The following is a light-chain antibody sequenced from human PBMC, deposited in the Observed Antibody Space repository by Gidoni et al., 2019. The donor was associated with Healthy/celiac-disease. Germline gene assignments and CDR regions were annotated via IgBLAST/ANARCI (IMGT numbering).Light chain of an antibody. V-gene: IGKV3-20*01. CDR1: QSVSSSY. CDR3: QQYGSSPGT. CDR2: GAS. Sequence: IVLTQSPCTLSLSPGQRATLPCRASQSVSSSYLAWYQQKPGQAPRLLIYGASSRATGIPDRFSGSGSGTDFTLTISRLEPEDFAVYYCQQYGSSPGTFGQGTKVEIK. J-gene: IGKJ1*01.